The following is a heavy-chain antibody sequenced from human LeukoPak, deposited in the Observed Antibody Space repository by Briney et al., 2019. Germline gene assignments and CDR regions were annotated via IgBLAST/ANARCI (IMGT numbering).Heavy chain of an antibody. CDR1: GYTFSSYA. Sequence: PGGSLRLSCAASGYTFSSYAMSWVRQAPGKGLEWVSAISGSGGSTYYADSVKGRFTISRDNSKNTLYLQMNSLRAEDTAVYYCAKDYPENTRDEEYLEWLSGPSNYYYYMDVWGKGTTVTVSS. CDR2: ISGSGGST. CDR3: AKDYPENTRDEEYLEWLSGPSNYYYYMDV. J-gene: IGHJ6*03. D-gene: IGHD3-3*01. V-gene: IGHV3-23*01.